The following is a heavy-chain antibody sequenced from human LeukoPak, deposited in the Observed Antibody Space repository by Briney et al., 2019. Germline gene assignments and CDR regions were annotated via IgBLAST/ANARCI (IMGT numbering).Heavy chain of an antibody. D-gene: IGHD5-18*01. J-gene: IGHJ4*02. CDR3: ARGGRGYSYGVDY. CDR2: IYYSGST. Sequence: PSETLSLTCTVSGGSISSGDYYWSWIRQPPGKGLEWIGYIYYSGSTNYNPSLKSRVTISVDTSKNQFSLKLSSVTAADTAVYYCARGGRGYSYGVDYWGQGTLVTVSS. CDR1: GGSISSGDYY. V-gene: IGHV4-61*08.